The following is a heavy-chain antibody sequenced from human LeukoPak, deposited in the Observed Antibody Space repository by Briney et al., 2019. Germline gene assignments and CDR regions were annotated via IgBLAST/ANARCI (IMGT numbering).Heavy chain of an antibody. D-gene: IGHD3-22*01. Sequence: GASVKVSCKASGYTFSTYGITWVRQAPVQGLEWMGWISVYKGNAEYAQKFQDRVTTTIDTSTSTAYMELRSLKSDDTAVYYCARGKYYYDNSGYYYPFDYWGLGTLITVSS. V-gene: IGHV1-18*01. CDR2: ISVYKGNA. CDR1: GYTFSTYG. CDR3: ARGKYYYDNSGYYYPFDY. J-gene: IGHJ4*02.